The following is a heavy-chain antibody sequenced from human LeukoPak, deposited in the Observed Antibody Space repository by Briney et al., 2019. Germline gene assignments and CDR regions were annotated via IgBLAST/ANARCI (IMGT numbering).Heavy chain of an antibody. CDR3: AKEGMTTTSFDY. J-gene: IGHJ4*02. V-gene: IGHV3-23*01. CDR2: ISGSGGTT. CDR1: GFTFSSYA. D-gene: IGHD4-11*01. Sequence: PGGSLRLSCAASGFTFSSYAMNWVRQAPGKGLEWVSDISGSGGTTHYADSVKGRFTISRDNSKNTLYLQMNSLRAEDTAVYYCAKEGMTTTSFDYWGQGTLVTVSS.